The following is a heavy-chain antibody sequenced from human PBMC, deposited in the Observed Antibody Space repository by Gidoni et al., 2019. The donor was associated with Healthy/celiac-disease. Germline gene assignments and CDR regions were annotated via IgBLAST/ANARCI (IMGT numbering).Heavy chain of an antibody. CDR1: GGTFSSYT. CDR2: IIPILGIA. Sequence: QVQLVQSGAEVKKPGSSVKVSCKASGGTFSSYTISWVRQAPGQGLEWLGRIIPILGIANYAQKFQGRVTITADKSTSTAYMELSSLRSEDTAVYYCARDHEYSSSLNWFDPWGQGTLVTVSS. V-gene: IGHV1-69*08. CDR3: ARDHEYSSSLNWFDP. D-gene: IGHD6-6*01. J-gene: IGHJ5*02.